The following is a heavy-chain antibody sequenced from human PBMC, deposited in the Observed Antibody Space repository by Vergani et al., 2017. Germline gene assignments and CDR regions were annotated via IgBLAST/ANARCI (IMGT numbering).Heavy chain of an antibody. CDR2: VNHSGST. D-gene: IGHD3/OR15-3a*01. J-gene: IGHJ5*02. Sequence: QVQLQEWGAGLLKTSETLSLTCGVSGGSFSDYYWSWIRQAPGMGLEWIGEVNHSGSTNYNPSLKSRVTISVDTSKNQFSLKLSSVTAADTAVYYCARGETRTDWFDPWGQGTLVTVSS. CDR3: ARGETRTDWFDP. V-gene: IGHV4-34*01. CDR1: GGSFSDYY.